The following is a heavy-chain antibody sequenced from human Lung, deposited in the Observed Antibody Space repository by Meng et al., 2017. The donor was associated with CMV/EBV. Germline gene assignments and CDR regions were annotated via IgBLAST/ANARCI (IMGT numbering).Heavy chain of an antibody. D-gene: IGHD6-13*01. CDR3: ARAGRGKAAAGNYYYYGMDV. J-gene: IGHJ6*02. Sequence: KVSCKGSGYSFISYWIGWVRQMAGKGLEWMGLIYPGDSDTRYSPSIQGQVATAADKFIRTTYLQWSSLKASGNAMYYCARAGRGKAAAGNYYYYGMDVWGQGTTVTVSS. CDR2: IYPGDSDT. V-gene: IGHV5-51*01. CDR1: GYSFISYW.